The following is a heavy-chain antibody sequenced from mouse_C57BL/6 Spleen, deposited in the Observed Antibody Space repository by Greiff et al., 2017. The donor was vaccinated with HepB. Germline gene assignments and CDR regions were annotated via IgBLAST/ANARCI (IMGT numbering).Heavy chain of an antibody. Sequence: EVQLQQSGGDLVKPGGSLKLSCAASGFTFSSYGMSWVRQTPDKRLEWVATISSGGSYTYYPDSVKGRFTISRDNAKNTLYLQMSSLKSEDTAMYYCARHEDYYDDDVRAMDYWGQGTSVTVSS. CDR1: GFTFSSYG. CDR3: ARHEDYYDDDVRAMDY. J-gene: IGHJ4*01. V-gene: IGHV5-6*01. D-gene: IGHD2-4*01. CDR2: ISSGGSYT.